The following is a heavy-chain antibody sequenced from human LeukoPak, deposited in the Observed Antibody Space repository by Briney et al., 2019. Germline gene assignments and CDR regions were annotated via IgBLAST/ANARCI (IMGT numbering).Heavy chain of an antibody. Sequence: ASVKVSCKASVCTFSSYAISWVRQAPGQGLEWMGGIIPIFGTANYAQKFQGRVTITADESTSTAYMELSSLRSEDTAVYYCARDTRFDSSGYYHFDYWGQGTLVTVSS. CDR2: IIPIFGTA. V-gene: IGHV1-69*13. J-gene: IGHJ4*02. CDR1: VCTFSSYA. CDR3: ARDTRFDSSGYYHFDY. D-gene: IGHD3-22*01.